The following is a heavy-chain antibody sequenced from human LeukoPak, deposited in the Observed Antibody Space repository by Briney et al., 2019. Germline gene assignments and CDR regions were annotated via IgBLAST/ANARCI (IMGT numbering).Heavy chain of an antibody. J-gene: IGHJ5*02. D-gene: IGHD1-26*01. Sequence: ASVKVSCKASGYSFTSYGITWVRQAPGQGLEWMGWISAYNGNTNYAQKLQGRVTMTTDTSTSTAYMELRSLRSDDTTVYYCARDWDAMNNCFDPWGQGTPVTVSS. V-gene: IGHV1-18*01. CDR1: GYSFTSYG. CDR2: ISAYNGNT. CDR3: ARDWDAMNNCFDP.